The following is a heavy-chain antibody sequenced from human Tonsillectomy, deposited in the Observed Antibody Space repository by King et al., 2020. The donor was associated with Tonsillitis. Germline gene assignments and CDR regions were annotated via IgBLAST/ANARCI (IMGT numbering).Heavy chain of an antibody. CDR3: AREGDCSSLSGGTCYSHPFDV. CDR1: GGSVSSGSYY. CDR2: VSYSGNT. D-gene: IGHD2-15*01. Sequence: LQLQESGPGLVKPSETLSLTCTVSGGSVSSGSYYWNWIRQPPGKGLEWIGYVSYSGNTKYNPSLKSRVTTSVDTSKNQFSLKLSSVTAADTAVYYCAREGDCSSLSGGTCYSHPFDVWGQGTMVIVSS. J-gene: IGHJ3*01. V-gene: IGHV4-61*01.